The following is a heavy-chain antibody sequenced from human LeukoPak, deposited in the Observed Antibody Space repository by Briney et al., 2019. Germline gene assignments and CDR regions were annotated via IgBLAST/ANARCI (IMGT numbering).Heavy chain of an antibody. V-gene: IGHV1-24*01. D-gene: IGHD2-2*01. CDR1: AYTLTKLS. J-gene: IGHJ4*02. CDR2: FDPEDGET. Sequence: ASVKVSCKVSAYTLTKLSIHWVRQAPGKGLEWMGGFDPEDGETIYVQKFQGRVTMTEDISTDTAYMELSSLRSEDTAVYYCATDLASSTSIKSGYWGQGTLVTVSS. CDR3: ATDLASSTSIKSGY.